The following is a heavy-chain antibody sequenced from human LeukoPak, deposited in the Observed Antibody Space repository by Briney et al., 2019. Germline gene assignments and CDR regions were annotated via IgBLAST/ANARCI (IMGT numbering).Heavy chain of an antibody. CDR2: IYYSGST. J-gene: IGHJ4*02. Sequence: SETLSLTCTVSGGSISSHYWSWIRQPPGKGLEWIGYIYYSGSTNYNPSPKSRVTISVDTSKNQFSLKLSSVTAADTAVYYCARYSSSLKQLDYWGQGTLVTVSS. D-gene: IGHD6-6*01. CDR3: ARYSSSLKQLDY. CDR1: GGSISSHY. V-gene: IGHV4-59*11.